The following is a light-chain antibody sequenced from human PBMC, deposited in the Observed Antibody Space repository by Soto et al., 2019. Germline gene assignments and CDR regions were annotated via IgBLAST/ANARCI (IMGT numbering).Light chain of an antibody. V-gene: IGKV1-5*03. CDR1: QTINNW. CDR3: QQYRSVPTWA. J-gene: IGKJ1*01. CDR2: GVS. Sequence: DIQLTQSPSTVSASVGDSVTITCRSSQTINNWLAWYQQKSGKAPKLLVFGVSTLQTGVPSRFSGSGSGTEFPLTINGLQPDDFAHYDCQQYRSVPTWAYRQGTTVEVK.